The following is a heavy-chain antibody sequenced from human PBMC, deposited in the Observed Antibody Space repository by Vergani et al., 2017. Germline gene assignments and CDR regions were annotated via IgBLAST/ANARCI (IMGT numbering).Heavy chain of an antibody. Sequence: QVQLVQSGAEVKKPGASVKVSCKASGYTFTGYYMHWVRQTPGQGLEWMGWINPNSGGTNYAQKFQGRVTMTRDTSISTAYMELSRLRSDDTAVYYCASTTTYSSGWYTFDYWGRGTLVTVSS. J-gene: IGHJ4*02. D-gene: IGHD6-19*01. V-gene: IGHV1-2*02. CDR2: INPNSGGT. CDR1: GYTFTGYY. CDR3: ASTTTYSSGWYTFDY.